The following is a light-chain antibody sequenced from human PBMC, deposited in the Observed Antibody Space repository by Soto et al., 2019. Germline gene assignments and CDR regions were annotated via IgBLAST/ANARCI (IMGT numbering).Light chain of an antibody. Sequence: EIVMTQSPLSLPVTPGEPASISCRSSQSLLHSNGYNYLDWYLQKPGQSPQLLIHLASNRASGVXDXXSGSGSGPDFTLRISRVEAEDVGVYFCMQALQTPLTFGGGTKVEIK. CDR1: QSLLHSNGYNY. J-gene: IGKJ4*01. V-gene: IGKV2-28*01. CDR3: MQALQTPLT. CDR2: LAS.